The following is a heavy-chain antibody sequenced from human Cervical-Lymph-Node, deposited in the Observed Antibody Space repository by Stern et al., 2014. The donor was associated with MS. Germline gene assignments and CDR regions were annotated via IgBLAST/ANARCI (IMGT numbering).Heavy chain of an antibody. CDR1: GFTFNSYA. CDR2: ISSYGTNE. J-gene: IGHJ3*02. V-gene: IGHV3-30-3*01. CDR3: ARSFGDCSSTSCHHSFDI. D-gene: IGHD2-2*01. Sequence: QVQLVQSGGGVVQPGKSLRLSCAASGFTFNSYAMHWVRQAPGKGLEWVAVISSYGTNEYYADSVKGRFTISRDNSKNILYVQVNSLRVEDTAVYYCARSFGDCSSTSCHHSFDIWGQGTMVTVSS.